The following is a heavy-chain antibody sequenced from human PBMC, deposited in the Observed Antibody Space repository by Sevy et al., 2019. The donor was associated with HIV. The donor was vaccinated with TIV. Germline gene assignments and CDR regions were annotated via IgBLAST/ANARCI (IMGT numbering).Heavy chain of an antibody. CDR2: ISYDGSNK. Sequence: GGSLRLSCVASGFTFSSYGMHWVRQAPGKGLEWVAVISYDGSNKYYADSVKGRFTISRDNSKNTLYLQMNSLRAEDTAVYYCAKPYYYDSSGRNDAFDIWGQGTMVTVSS. CDR1: GFTFSSYG. J-gene: IGHJ3*02. D-gene: IGHD3-22*01. V-gene: IGHV3-30*18. CDR3: AKPYYYDSSGRNDAFDI.